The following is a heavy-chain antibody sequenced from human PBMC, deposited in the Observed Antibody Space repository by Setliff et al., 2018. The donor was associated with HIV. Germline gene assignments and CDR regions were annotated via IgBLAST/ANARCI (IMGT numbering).Heavy chain of an antibody. CDR2: IYDSGSP. Sequence: PSETLSLTCTVSGGSTSNEYWSWIRQPPGKGLEWIGYIYDSGSPKYNPSLKSRVTISIDTSKSQISLKLTSVTAADTAMYHCERVYYFDSSGYYQRGYVFDIWGQGTMVTVSS. CDR1: GGSTSNEY. V-gene: IGHV4-59*01. D-gene: IGHD3-22*01. CDR3: ERVYYFDSSGYYQRGYVFDI. J-gene: IGHJ3*02.